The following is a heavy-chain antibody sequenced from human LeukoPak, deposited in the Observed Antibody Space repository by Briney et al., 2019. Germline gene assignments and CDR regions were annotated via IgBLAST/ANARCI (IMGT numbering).Heavy chain of an antibody. D-gene: IGHD6-19*01. Sequence: GGSLRLSCAASGFAFSFYAVSWLRQPPGKGLEWVSTINANSGTTSYAASVRGRFTISRDNSKNTLYLEVNTLRAEDTAVYYCAKPISGGLAVTADWFDPWGQGTLVVVSS. CDR3: AKPISGGLAVTADWFDP. J-gene: IGHJ5*01. V-gene: IGHV3-23*01. CDR2: INANSGTT. CDR1: GFAFSFYA.